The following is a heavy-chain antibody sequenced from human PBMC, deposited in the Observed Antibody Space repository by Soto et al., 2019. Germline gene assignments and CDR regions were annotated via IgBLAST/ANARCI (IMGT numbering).Heavy chain of an antibody. CDR2: VDPGDGET. V-gene: IGHV1-69-2*01. D-gene: IGHD2-21*01. Sequence: EVQLVQSGAEVKRPGTTVKISCKVSGSSFSDYYIHLVQQAPGKGLQWMGLVDPGDGETKYAENCQDRLTIPAYTSTLTDYMELSNRRSAYTAMYYCAPARHTITVVVIPSAVGNWFAPRGQGSLVTVAS. CDR1: GSSFSDYY. CDR3: APARHTITVVVIPSAVGNWFAP. J-gene: IGHJ5*02.